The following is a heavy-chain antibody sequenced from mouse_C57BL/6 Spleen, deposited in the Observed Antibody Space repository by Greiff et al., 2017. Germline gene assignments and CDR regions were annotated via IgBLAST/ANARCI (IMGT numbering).Heavy chain of an antibody. CDR1: GYTFTSYW. CDR3: AMCYSGYDWFAY. Sequence: QVQLQQPGAELVKPGASVKVSCKASGYTFTSYWMHWVKQRPGQGLEWIGRIHPSDSDTNYNQKFKGKATLTVDKSSSTAYMQLSSLTSDDSAVYYCAMCYSGYDWFAYWGQGTLVTVSA. V-gene: IGHV1-74*01. CDR2: IHPSDSDT. J-gene: IGHJ3*01. D-gene: IGHD2-2*01.